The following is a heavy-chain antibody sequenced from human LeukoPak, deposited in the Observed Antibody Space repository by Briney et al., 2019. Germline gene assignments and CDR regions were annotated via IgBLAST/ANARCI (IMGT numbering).Heavy chain of an antibody. CDR1: GFTFSSYG. CDR2: IWYDGSNK. V-gene: IGHV3-33*01. Sequence: GGSLRLSCAASGFTFSSYGMHWVRQAPDKGLEWVAVIWYDGSNKYYADSVKGRFTISRDNSKNTLYLQMNSLRAEDTAVYYCARDRYYDSSGYGDYWGQGTLVTVSS. CDR3: ARDRYYDSSGYGDY. J-gene: IGHJ4*02. D-gene: IGHD3-22*01.